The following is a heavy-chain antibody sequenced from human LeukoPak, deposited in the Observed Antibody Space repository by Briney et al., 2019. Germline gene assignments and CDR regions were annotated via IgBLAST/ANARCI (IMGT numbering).Heavy chain of an antibody. CDR2: INAGNGNT. J-gene: IGHJ6*03. CDR3: AREEYGDYYYYYMDV. Sequence: ASVKVSCKASGYTFTSYAMHWVRQAPGQRLEWMGWINAGNGNTKYSQKFQGRVTITRDTSASTAYMELRSLRSDDTAVYYCAREEYGDYYYYYMDVWGKGTTVTVSS. D-gene: IGHD4-17*01. V-gene: IGHV1-3*01. CDR1: GYTFTSYA.